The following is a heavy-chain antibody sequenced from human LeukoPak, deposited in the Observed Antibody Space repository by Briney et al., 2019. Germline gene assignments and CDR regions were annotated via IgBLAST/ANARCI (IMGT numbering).Heavy chain of an antibody. V-gene: IGHV3-30*14. J-gene: IGHJ5*02. D-gene: IGHD3-16*01. CDR3: ARDADDYEGVGYFDP. CDR2: ISADGNDK. Sequence: GGSVRLSCAACGFTFSSHAMHWVRQAPGKGLEGVTIISADGNDKYYADSVRGRFTISRDNSKSTLYLQLHSLKSDDMAVYYCARDADDYEGVGYFDPWGQGTLVTVSS. CDR1: GFTFSSHA.